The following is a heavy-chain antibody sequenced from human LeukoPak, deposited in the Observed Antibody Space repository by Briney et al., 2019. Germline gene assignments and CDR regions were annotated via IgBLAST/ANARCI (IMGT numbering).Heavy chain of an antibody. CDR1: GYTFTSYG. J-gene: IGHJ4*02. Sequence: ASVKVSCKASGYTFTSYGISWVRQAPGQGLEWMGWISAYNGNTNYAQKLQGRVTMTTDISTSTAYMELRSLRSDDTAVYYCARDLDSSGWYGGGYWGQGTLVTVSS. CDR3: ARDLDSSGWYGGGY. D-gene: IGHD6-19*01. CDR2: ISAYNGNT. V-gene: IGHV1-18*01.